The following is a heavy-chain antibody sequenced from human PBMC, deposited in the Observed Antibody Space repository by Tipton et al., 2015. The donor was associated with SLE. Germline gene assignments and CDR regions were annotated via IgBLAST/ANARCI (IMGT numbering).Heavy chain of an antibody. CDR1: GASIGSSYH. J-gene: IGHJ6*02. CDR2: INHSGST. Sequence: TLSLTCTVSGASIGSSYHWSWIRQPPGKGLEWIGEINHSGSTNYNPSLKSRVTISVDTSKNQFSLKLSSVTAADTAVYYCARVFITMVRGDYGMDVWGQGTTVTVS. CDR3: ARVFITMVRGDYGMDV. V-gene: IGHV4-34*01. D-gene: IGHD3-10*01.